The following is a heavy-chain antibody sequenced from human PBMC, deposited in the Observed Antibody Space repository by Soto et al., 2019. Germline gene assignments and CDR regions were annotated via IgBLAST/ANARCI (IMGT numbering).Heavy chain of an antibody. Sequence: GGSLRLSCAASGFTFSSYAMSWVRQAPGKGLEWVSAISGSGGSTYYADSVKGRFTISRDNSKNTLYLQMNSLRAEDTAVYYCAKDRRIEATNTSYGMDVWGQGTTVTVSS. V-gene: IGHV3-23*01. CDR3: AKDRRIEATNTSYGMDV. CDR2: ISGSGGST. D-gene: IGHD6-13*01. CDR1: GFTFSSYA. J-gene: IGHJ6*02.